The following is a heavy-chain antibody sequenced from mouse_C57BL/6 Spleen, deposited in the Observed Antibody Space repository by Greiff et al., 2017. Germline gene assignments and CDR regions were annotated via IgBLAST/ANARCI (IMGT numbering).Heavy chain of an antibody. CDR2: ISDGGSYT. CDR1: GFTFSSYA. V-gene: IGHV5-4*03. J-gene: IGHJ1*03. CDR3: ARDDYYGSSMYFDV. D-gene: IGHD1-1*01. Sequence: MLVESGGGLVKPGGSLKLSCAASGFTFSSYAMSWVRQTPEKRLEWVATISDGGSYTYYPDNVKGRFTISRDNAKNNLYLQMSHLKSEDTAMYYCARDDYYGSSMYFDVWGTGTTVTVSS.